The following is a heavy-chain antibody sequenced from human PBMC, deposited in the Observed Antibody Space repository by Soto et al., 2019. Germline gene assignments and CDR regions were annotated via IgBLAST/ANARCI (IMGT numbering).Heavy chain of an antibody. D-gene: IGHD2-2*01. CDR2: INTDGGSS. V-gene: IGHV3-74*03. Sequence: EVQLVGSGGDLVQPRGSLSVSWAASGFTFSGHWMHWVRQVPGKGLEWVSRINTDGGSSAYADSVKGRFTISRDNAKNTLYLQMNGLRAEDTAVYYCAREAGYCSRTSCYRRAFDTWGQGTTVTVSS. J-gene: IGHJ3*02. CDR3: AREAGYCSRTSCYRRAFDT. CDR1: GFTFSGHW.